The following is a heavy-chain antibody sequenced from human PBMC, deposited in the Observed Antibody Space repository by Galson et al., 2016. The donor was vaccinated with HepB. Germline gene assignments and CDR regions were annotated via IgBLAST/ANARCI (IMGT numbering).Heavy chain of an antibody. CDR3: ARDPAPYSSSWYYFDY. CDR2: VSFDGSTE. V-gene: IGHV3-30-3*01. CDR1: GFTFSSYA. Sequence: SLRLSCAASGFTFSSYAIHWVRQAPGKGLEWVAVVSFDGSTENYADSVKGRFTISRDNSKNTLYLQMTSLRVEDTAVYYCARDPAPYSSSWYYFDYWGQGTLVTVPS. D-gene: IGHD2-2*01. J-gene: IGHJ4*02.